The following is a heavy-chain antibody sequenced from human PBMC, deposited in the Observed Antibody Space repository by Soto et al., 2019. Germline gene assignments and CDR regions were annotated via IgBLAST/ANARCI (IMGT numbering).Heavy chain of an antibody. V-gene: IGHV3-9*01. J-gene: IGHJ3*02. CDR1: GFTFDDYA. CDR2: ISWNSGSI. Sequence: GGSLRLSCAASGFTFDDYAMHWVRQAPGKGLEWVSGISWNSGSIGYADSVKGRFTISRDNAKNSLYLQMNSLRAEDTALYYCAKGGDFWSGTASVGAFDIWGQGTMVTVSS. D-gene: IGHD3-3*01. CDR3: AKGGDFWSGTASVGAFDI.